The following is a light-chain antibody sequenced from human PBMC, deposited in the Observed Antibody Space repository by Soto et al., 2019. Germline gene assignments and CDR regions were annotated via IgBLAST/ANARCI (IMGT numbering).Light chain of an antibody. CDR3: SSFTSYSTLV. V-gene: IGLV2-14*03. CDR2: DVN. Sequence: QSALTQPASVSGSPGQSITISCTGTSRDVGGYSYVSWYQQHPGKAPKLMIYDVNNRPSGVSDRFSGSKSGNTASLTISGLQAEDESDYHCSSFTSYSTLVFGGGTKLTGL. CDR1: SRDVGGYSY. J-gene: IGLJ2*01.